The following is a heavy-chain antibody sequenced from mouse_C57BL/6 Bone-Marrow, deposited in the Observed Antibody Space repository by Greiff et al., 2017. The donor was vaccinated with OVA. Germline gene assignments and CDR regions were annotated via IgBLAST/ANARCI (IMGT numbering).Heavy chain of an antibody. Sequence: EVNLVESGGGLVQPGGSLKLSCAASGFTFSDYYMYWVRQTPEKRLEWVAYISNGGGSTYYPDTVKGRFTISRDNAKNTLYLQMSRLKSEDTAMYYCARHYGYFDVWGTGTTVTVSS. J-gene: IGHJ1*03. CDR1: GFTFSDYY. CDR3: ARHYGYFDV. V-gene: IGHV5-12*01. CDR2: ISNGGGST.